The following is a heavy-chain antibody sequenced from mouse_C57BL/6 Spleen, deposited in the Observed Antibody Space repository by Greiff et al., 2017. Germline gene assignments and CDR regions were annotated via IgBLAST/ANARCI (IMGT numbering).Heavy chain of an antibody. J-gene: IGHJ2*01. CDR3: ARGENGPRSYFDY. V-gene: IGHV1-7*01. Sequence: VQRVESGAELAKPGASVKLSCKASGYTFTSYWMHWVQQRPGRGLEWIGYINPSSGYTKYNQKFKDKATLTADKSSSTAYMQLSSLTYEDSAVDYCARGENGPRSYFDYWGQGTTLTVSS. D-gene: IGHD1-2*01. CDR1: GYTFTSYW. CDR2: INPSSGYT.